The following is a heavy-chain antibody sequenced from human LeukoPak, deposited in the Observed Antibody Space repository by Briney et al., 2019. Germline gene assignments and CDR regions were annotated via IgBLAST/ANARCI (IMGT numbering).Heavy chain of an antibody. D-gene: IGHD2-15*01. CDR3: AKDPGYCSGGSCPWGFDY. V-gene: IGHV3-23*01. Sequence: GGSLRLSCAASGFTFSSYAMSWVRQAPGKGLEWVSAISGSGGSTYYADSVKGRFTISRDNSKNTLYLQMNSLRAEDTAVYYCAKDPGYCSGGSCPWGFDYWGQGTLVTVSS. CDR2: ISGSGGST. J-gene: IGHJ4*02. CDR1: GFTFSSYA.